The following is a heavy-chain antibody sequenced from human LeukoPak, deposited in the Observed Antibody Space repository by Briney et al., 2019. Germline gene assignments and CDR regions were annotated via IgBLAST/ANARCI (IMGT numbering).Heavy chain of an antibody. CDR1: GGSISSYY. V-gene: IGHV4-59*08. CDR3: ARGAIFGVVNLHFDH. J-gene: IGHJ4*02. Sequence: SSETLSLTCTVSGGSISSYYWSWIRQPPGKGLEWIGYIYYSGSTNYNPSLKSRVTISVDTSKNQFSLKLSSVTAADTAVYYCARGAIFGVVNLHFDHWGQGTLVTVSS. CDR2: IYYSGST. D-gene: IGHD3-3*01.